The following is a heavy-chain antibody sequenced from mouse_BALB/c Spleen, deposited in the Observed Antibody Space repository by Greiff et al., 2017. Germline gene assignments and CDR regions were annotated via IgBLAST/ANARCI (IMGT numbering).Heavy chain of an antibody. V-gene: IGHV2-6-7*01. J-gene: IGHJ3*01. CDR2: IWGDGST. Sequence: VMLVESGPGLVAPSQSLSITCTASGFSLTGYGVNWVRQPPGKGLEWLGMIWGDGSTDYNSALNSRLSISKDNSKSQVCLKMNSLQTDDTARYYCARGPACFAYWGQGTLVTVSA. CDR3: ARGPACFAY. CDR1: GFSLTGYG.